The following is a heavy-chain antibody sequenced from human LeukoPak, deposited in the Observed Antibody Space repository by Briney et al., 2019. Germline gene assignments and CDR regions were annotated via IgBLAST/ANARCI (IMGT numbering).Heavy chain of an antibody. D-gene: IGHD3-10*01. CDR2: INHSGST. Sequence: PSETLSLTCAVYGGSFSGYYWSWIPQPPGKGLEWIGEINHSGSTNYNPSLKSRVTISVDTSKNQFSLKLSSVTAADTAVYYCARGIERRTATKNYYGSGSYYSYWCDPWAHGTVVTVSS. J-gene: IGHJ5*02. CDR1: GGSFSGYY. CDR3: ARGIERRTATKNYYGSGSYYSYWCDP. V-gene: IGHV4-34*01.